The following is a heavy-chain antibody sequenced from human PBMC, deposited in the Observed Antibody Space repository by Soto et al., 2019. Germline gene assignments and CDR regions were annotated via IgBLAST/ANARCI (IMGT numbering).Heavy chain of an antibody. Sequence: QVQLQESGPGLVKPSQTLSLTCTVSGGSITSGGYYWTWLRQHPGKGLEWIGCIYHSGSAYYSPSLKSRVTISVDTSTDQFSLKVNFVTAADTAVYYCARGYYPGSGTYYFDYWSQGTLVTVSS. CDR1: GGSITSGGYY. V-gene: IGHV4-31*03. CDR2: IYHSGSA. D-gene: IGHD3-10*01. CDR3: ARGYYPGSGTYYFDY. J-gene: IGHJ4*02.